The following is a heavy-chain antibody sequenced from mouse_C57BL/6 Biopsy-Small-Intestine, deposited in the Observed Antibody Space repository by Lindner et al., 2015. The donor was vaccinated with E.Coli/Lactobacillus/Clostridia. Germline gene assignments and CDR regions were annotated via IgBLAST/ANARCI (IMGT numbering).Heavy chain of an antibody. D-gene: IGHD2-3*01. CDR2: INPNNGGT. V-gene: IGHV1-22*01. Sequence: EVQLQESGPELVKPGASVKMSCKASGYTFTDYNMHWVKQSHGKSLEWIGYINPNNGGTSYNQKFKGKATLTVNKSSSTAYMELRSLTSEDSAVYYCASRGNDGPWFAYWGQGTLVTVSA. J-gene: IGHJ3*01. CDR3: ASRGNDGPWFAY. CDR1: GYTFTDYN.